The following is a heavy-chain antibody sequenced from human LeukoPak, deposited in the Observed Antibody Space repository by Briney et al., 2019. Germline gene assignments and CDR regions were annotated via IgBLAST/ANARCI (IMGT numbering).Heavy chain of an antibody. CDR3: ARESSGAPGTREFDY. V-gene: IGHV1-18*01. CDR2: ISGYNGNT. Sequence: ASVKVSCKTSGYTFTRYGISWVRQAPGQGLEWVGWISGYNGNTKNAQKVQGRVTMTTDTSTSTAYMELRSLRSDDTAVYYCARESSGAPGTREFDYWGQGTLVTVSS. CDR1: GYTFTRYG. D-gene: IGHD6-13*01. J-gene: IGHJ4*02.